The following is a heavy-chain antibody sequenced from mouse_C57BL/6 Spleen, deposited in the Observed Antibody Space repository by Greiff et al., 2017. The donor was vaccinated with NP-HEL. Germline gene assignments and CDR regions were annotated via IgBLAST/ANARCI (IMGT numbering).Heavy chain of an antibody. J-gene: IGHJ3*01. CDR3: ARGRTVSWFAY. V-gene: IGHV1-72*01. CDR1: GYTFTSYW. D-gene: IGHD4-1*01. CDR2: IDPKSGGT. Sequence: VQLQQPGAELVKPGASVKLSCKASGYTFTSYWMHWVKQRPGRGLEWIGRIDPKSGGTKYKEKFKSKATLTVDKPSSTAYMQLSSLTSEDSAVYYCARGRTVSWFAYWGQGTLVTVSA.